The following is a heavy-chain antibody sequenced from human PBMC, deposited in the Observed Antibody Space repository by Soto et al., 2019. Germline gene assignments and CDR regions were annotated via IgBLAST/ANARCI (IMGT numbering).Heavy chain of an antibody. CDR2: IIPIFGTA. J-gene: IGHJ4*02. Sequence: SVKVSCKASGGTFSSYAISWVRQAPGQGLEWMGGIIPIFGTANYAQKFQGRVTVTADESTSTAYMELSSLRSEDTAVYYCASLALQLGAYDSSGYYFDYWGQGTLVTVS. V-gene: IGHV1-69*13. CDR3: ASLALQLGAYDSSGYYFDY. D-gene: IGHD3-22*01. CDR1: GGTFSSYA.